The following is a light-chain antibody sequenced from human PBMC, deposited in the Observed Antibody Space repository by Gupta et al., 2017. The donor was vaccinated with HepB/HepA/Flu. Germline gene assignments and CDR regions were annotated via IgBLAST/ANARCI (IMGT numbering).Light chain of an antibody. CDR2: DAS. CDR3: QQYDNLPPFT. V-gene: IGKV1-33*01. J-gene: IGKJ3*01. Sequence: DIQMTQSPSSLSASVGDRVTITCQASQDISNYLNWYQQKPGKAPKLLIYDASNLETGVPSRFSGSGSGTDFTFTISSLQPEDIATYYCQQYDNLPPFTFGPGTXVDIK. CDR1: QDISNY.